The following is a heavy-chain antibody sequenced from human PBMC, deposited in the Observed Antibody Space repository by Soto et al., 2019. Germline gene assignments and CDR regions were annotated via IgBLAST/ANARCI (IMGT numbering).Heavy chain of an antibody. J-gene: IGHJ6*02. CDR2: ICLGDDK. Sequence: SGPTLMNPTQTLTLTCTFSGFSLSTSGVGVGWIRQPPGKALEWLALICLGDDKRYSPSLKSRLTITKDTSKNQEVLTLTNTEPVDTATYYCAHMLKSRIVAVLLQDPFYSYSMHVWGQGTTVTVPS. CDR3: AHMLKSRIVAVLLQDPFYSYSMHV. CDR1: GFSLSTSGVG. D-gene: IGHD2-15*01. V-gene: IGHV2-5*02.